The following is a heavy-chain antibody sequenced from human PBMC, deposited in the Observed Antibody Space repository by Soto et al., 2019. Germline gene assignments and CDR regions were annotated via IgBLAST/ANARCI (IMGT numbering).Heavy chain of an antibody. J-gene: IGHJ6*02. CDR3: ARESRQYYYYGMDV. V-gene: IGHV4-59*01. CDR1: GGSISSYY. CDR2: IYYSGST. Sequence: PSETLSLTCAVSGGSISSYYWSWIRQPPGKGLEWIGYIYYSGSTNYNPSLKSRVTISVDTSKNQFSLKLSSVTAADTAVYYCARESRQYYYYGMDVWGQGTTVTVS.